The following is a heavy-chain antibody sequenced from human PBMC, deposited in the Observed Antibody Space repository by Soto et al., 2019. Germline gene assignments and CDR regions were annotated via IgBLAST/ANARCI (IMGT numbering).Heavy chain of an antibody. CDR2: TSYDGLNT. CDR3: AKSSSGLRDYFDS. Sequence: PGGSLRLSCAVSGFTLSTFAMHWVRQAPGKGLEWVATTSYDGLNTFYGESVRGRFSISRDTSKNTLFLQMNSLKTEDTAVYYCAKSSSGLRDYFDSWGQGTLVTVSS. V-gene: IGHV3-30-3*02. D-gene: IGHD3-10*01. CDR1: GFTLSTFA. J-gene: IGHJ4*02.